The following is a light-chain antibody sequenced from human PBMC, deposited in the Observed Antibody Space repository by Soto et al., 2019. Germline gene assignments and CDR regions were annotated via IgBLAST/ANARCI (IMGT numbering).Light chain of an antibody. CDR2: EVS. Sequence: QSALTQPASVSGSPGQSITISCTGASSDVGGYNLVSWYQQHPGKAPQLMIYEVSRRPSGVSNRFSGSQSGNTAYLTISGRQAEDEADYYCCLYAGSSTVAFGGGTKLTVL. V-gene: IGLV2-23*02. CDR1: SSDVGGYNL. CDR3: CLYAGSSTVA. J-gene: IGLJ2*01.